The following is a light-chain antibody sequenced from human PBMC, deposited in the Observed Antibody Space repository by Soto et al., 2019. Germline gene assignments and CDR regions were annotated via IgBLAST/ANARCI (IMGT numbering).Light chain of an antibody. CDR1: QSVSSSY. Sequence: ESVLTQSPGTLSLSPGERATLSCRASQSVSSSYLAWYQQKPGQAPRLLIYGASSRVTGIPDRFSGSGSGTDFTLTISRLEPEDFAVYYCQQYGSSPLFTFGPGTKVDIK. V-gene: IGKV3-20*01. CDR3: QQYGSSPLFT. CDR2: GAS. J-gene: IGKJ3*01.